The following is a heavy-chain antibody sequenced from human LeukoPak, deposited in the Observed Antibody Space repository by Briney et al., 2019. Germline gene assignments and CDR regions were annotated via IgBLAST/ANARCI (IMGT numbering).Heavy chain of an antibody. CDR2: ISGSGGST. J-gene: IGHJ4*02. V-gene: IGHV3-23*01. Sequence: GGSLRLSCAASGFTFSSYAMSWVRQAPGKGLEWVSAISGSGGSTYYADSVKGRFTISRDNSKNTLYLQMNSLRAKDTAVYYCATYSYSSSWYLRGDDYWGQGTLVTVSS. D-gene: IGHD6-13*01. CDR3: ATYSYSSSWYLRGDDY. CDR1: GFTFSSYA.